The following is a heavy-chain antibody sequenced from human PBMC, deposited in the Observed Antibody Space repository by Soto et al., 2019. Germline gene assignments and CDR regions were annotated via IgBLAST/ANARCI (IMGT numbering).Heavy chain of an antibody. D-gene: IGHD2-15*01. J-gene: IGHJ6*02. CDR1: GFTFSSCT. Sequence: EVHLVESGGGLVKPGGSLRLSCAVSGFTFSSCTMNWVRQAPGKGLEWVSSISPSTSHIYYADSVTGRFTISRDNAKNSPFLQMNSLGAEDTAVYYCSGCSGGACHQNYGMDVWGQGPTVTVSS. CDR2: ISPSTSHI. V-gene: IGHV3-21*01. CDR3: SGCSGGACHQNYGMDV.